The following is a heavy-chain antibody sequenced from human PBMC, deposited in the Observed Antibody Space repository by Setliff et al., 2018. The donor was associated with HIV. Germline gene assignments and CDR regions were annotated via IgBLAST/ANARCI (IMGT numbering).Heavy chain of an antibody. CDR3: MTDLRDTISGVEFDP. J-gene: IGHJ5*02. V-gene: IGHV3-15*01. CDR2: IKSKADGGTI. D-gene: IGHD3-3*01. Sequence: GGSLRLSCAASGFTFSNAWMSWVRQAPGKGLEWVGRIKSKADGGTIDYAAPVKGRFTISRDDSKNTLYVQMNGLKTEDTAVYYCMTDLRDTISGVEFDPWGQGTLVTVSS. CDR1: GFTFSNAW.